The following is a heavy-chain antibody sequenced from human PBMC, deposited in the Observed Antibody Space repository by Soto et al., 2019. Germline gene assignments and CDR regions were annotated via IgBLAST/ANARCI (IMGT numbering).Heavy chain of an antibody. Sequence: ASVKVSCKASGYTFTSYYMHWVRQAPGQGLEWMGIINPSGGSTSYAQKFQGRVTMNRDTSTSTVYMELSSLRSEETAVYYCERKYGDGYYYYGMDVWGQGTTVTVSS. V-gene: IGHV1-46*01. D-gene: IGHD4-17*01. CDR1: GYTFTSYY. J-gene: IGHJ6*02. CDR3: ERKYGDGYYYYGMDV. CDR2: INPSGGST.